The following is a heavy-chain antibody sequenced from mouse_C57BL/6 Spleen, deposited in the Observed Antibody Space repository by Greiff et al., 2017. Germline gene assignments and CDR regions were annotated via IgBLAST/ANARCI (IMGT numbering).Heavy chain of an antibody. J-gene: IGHJ2*01. CDR1: GYAFTNYL. CDR3: ARWGDYDEGFDY. V-gene: IGHV1-54*01. D-gene: IGHD2-4*01. CDR2: ISPGSGGT. Sequence: QVQLKQSGAELVRPGTSVKVSCTASGYAFTNYLIEWVKQRPGQGLEWIGLISPGSGGTNYNETFKGKATLTADKSSSTAYMQLSSLTSEDSAVYFCARWGDYDEGFDYWGQGTTLTVSS.